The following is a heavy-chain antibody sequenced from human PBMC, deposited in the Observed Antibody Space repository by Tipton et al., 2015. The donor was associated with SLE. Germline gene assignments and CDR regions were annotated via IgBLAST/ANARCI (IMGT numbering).Heavy chain of an antibody. J-gene: IGHJ4*02. V-gene: IGHV3-7*01. CDR2: INQDGSEK. CDR1: GFTFSSYE. D-gene: IGHD1-1*01. Sequence: SLRLSCAASGFTFSSYEMNWVRQAPGKGLEWVANINQDGSEKFYVDSVKGRFTISRANAKNSLYLQMNSLTAEDTAVYYCARALFRNECYWGQGTLVAVSS. CDR3: ARALFRNECY.